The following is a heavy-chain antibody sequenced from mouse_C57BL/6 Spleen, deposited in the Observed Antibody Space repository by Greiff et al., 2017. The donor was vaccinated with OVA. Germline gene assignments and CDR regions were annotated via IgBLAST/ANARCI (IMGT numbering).Heavy chain of an antibody. D-gene: IGHD1-1*01. J-gene: IGHJ4*01. CDR2: ISNGGGSN. Sequence: EVQRVESGGGLVQPGGSLKLSCAASGFTFSDYYMYWVRQTPEKRLEWVAYISNGGGSNYYPDTVKGRFTISRDNAKNTLYLQMSHLKSEDTAMYYCARYYGRGYAMDYWGQGTSVTVSS. V-gene: IGHV5-12*01. CDR3: ARYYGRGYAMDY. CDR1: GFTFSDYY.